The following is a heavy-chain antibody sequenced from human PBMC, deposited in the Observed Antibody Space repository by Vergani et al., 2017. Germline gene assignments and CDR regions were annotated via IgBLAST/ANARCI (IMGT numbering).Heavy chain of an antibody. J-gene: IGHJ4*02. Sequence: QVQLVESGGGVVQPGGSLRLSCAASGCTFSSYGMHWVRQAPGKGLEWVAFIRYDGSNKYYADSVKGRFTISRDKSKNTLYLQMNSLRAEDTAVYYCAKVRGYTYGYFDYWGQGTLVTVSS. CDR1: GCTFSSYG. D-gene: IGHD5-18*01. CDR2: IRYDGSNK. V-gene: IGHV3-30*02. CDR3: AKVRGYTYGYFDY.